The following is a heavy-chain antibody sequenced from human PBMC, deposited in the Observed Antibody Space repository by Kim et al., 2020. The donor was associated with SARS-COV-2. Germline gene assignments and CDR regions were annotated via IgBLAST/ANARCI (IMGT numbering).Heavy chain of an antibody. D-gene: IGHD3-10*01. Sequence: LKSRVTISVDTSKNQFSLKLSSVTAADTAVYYCARVLPPVWGAMVHHFDYWGQGTLVTVSS. J-gene: IGHJ4*02. V-gene: IGHV4-39*07. CDR3: ARVLPPVWGAMVHHFDY.